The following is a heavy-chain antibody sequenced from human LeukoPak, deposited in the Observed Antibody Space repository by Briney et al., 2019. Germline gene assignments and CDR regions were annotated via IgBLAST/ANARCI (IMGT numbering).Heavy chain of an antibody. Sequence: PGASLRLSCAAPGFTFSSYAMSWVRQAPGKGLEWVSAISGSGGSTYYADSVKGRFTISRDNSKNTLYLQMNSLRAEDTAVYYCAKDIAARPACSDYWGQGTLVTVSS. V-gene: IGHV3-23*01. J-gene: IGHJ4*02. CDR2: ISGSGGST. CDR1: GFTFSSYA. CDR3: AKDIAARPACSDY. D-gene: IGHD6-6*01.